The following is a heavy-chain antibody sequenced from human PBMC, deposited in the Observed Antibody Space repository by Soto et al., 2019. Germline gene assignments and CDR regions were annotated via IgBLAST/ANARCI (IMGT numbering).Heavy chain of an antibody. CDR3: ARGVDFWSGYYTNNWFDP. CDR1: GGSISSYY. Sequence: SETLSLTCTVSGGSISSYYWSWIRQPPGKGLEWIGYIYYSGSTNYNPSLKSRVTISVDTSKNQSSLKLSSVTAADSAVYYCARGVDFWSGYYTNNWFDPWGQGTLVTVSS. J-gene: IGHJ5*02. CDR2: IYYSGST. D-gene: IGHD3-3*01. V-gene: IGHV4-59*01.